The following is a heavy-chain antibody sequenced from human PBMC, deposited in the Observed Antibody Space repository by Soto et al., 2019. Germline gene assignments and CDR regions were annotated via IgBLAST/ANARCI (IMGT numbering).Heavy chain of an antibody. D-gene: IGHD5-18*01. J-gene: IGHJ6*02. Sequence: SETLSPTSGVYSGSLTDHYWTWIRQTTGKGLEWIGEINHSGITDYNPSLKSRVTLSLDPSKNQFSLKVTALTAADTAVYYCARGKPSGYRFGPRNFFYYGMDVWGPGTTVTVSS. V-gene: IGHV4-34*01. CDR2: INHSGIT. CDR1: SGSLTDHY. CDR3: ARGKPSGYRFGPRNFFYYGMDV.